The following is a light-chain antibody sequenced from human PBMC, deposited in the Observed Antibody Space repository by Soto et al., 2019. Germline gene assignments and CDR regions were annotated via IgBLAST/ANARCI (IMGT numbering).Light chain of an antibody. Sequence: HSVLTQPPSVSGAPGQRVTISCTGSSSNIGSTYDVQWYQQLPGTAPKLLIHGNTDRPSGVPDRFSVSKSGTSASLAITGLQADDEADYYCQSYDDSLSVHYVFGTGTKLTVL. CDR3: QSYDDSLSVHYV. J-gene: IGLJ1*01. CDR2: GNT. CDR1: SSNIGSTYD. V-gene: IGLV1-40*01.